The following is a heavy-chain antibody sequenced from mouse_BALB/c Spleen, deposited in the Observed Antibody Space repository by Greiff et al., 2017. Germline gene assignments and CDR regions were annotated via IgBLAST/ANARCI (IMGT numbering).Heavy chain of an antibody. V-gene: IGHV1-69*02. CDR2: IYPSDSYT. Sequence: QVQLQQSGAELVRPGASVKLSCKASGYTFTSYWINWVKQRPGQGLEWIGNIYPSDSYTNYNQKFKDKATLTVDKSSSTAYMQLSSPTSEDSAVYYCTSPSSFAYWGQGTLVTVSA. CDR3: TSPSSFAY. D-gene: IGHD1-3*01. CDR1: GYTFTSYW. J-gene: IGHJ3*01.